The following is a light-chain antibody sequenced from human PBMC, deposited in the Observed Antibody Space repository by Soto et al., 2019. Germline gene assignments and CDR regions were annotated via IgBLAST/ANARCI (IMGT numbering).Light chain of an antibody. J-gene: IGKJ1*01. CDR1: LSIATY. CDR3: QQYSSYWT. Sequence: DIQMTQSPYYLSASVADRVTITCRASLSIATYLSWYQQKPGKAPRLLIYAASTLQSGVPSRFSGSGSGTDFTLTISSLQPEDFATYYCQQYSSYWTFAQGTKVDIK. V-gene: IGKV1-39*01. CDR2: AAS.